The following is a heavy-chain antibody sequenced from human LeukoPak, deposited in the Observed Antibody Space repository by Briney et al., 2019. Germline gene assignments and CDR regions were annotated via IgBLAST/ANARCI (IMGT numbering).Heavy chain of an antibody. D-gene: IGHD3-22*01. CDR1: GGSISSYY. CDR2: IYYSGST. V-gene: IGHV4-59*08. J-gene: IGHJ4*02. CDR3: ARHDLTYYYDSSGYYSQHYFDY. Sequence: SETLSLTCTVSGGSISSYYWSWIRQPPGKGLEWIGYIYYSGSTNYNPSLKGRVTISVDTSKNQFSLKLSSVTAADTAVYYCARHDLTYYYDSSGYYSQHYFDYWGQGTLVTVSS.